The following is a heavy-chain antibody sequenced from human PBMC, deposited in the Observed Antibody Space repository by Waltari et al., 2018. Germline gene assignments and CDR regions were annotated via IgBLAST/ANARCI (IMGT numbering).Heavy chain of an antibody. J-gene: IGHJ3*02. CDR3: ARAATYDSSGYYGAFDI. V-gene: IGHV1-8*03. Sequence: QVQLVQSGAEVKKPGASVKVSCKASGYTFTSYDIHWVRQATGQGLEWMGWMNPNSGNTGYAQKFQGRVTITRNTSISTAYMELSSLRSEDTAVYYCARAATYDSSGYYGAFDIWGQGTMVTVSS. CDR1: GYTFTSYD. D-gene: IGHD3-22*01. CDR2: MNPNSGNT.